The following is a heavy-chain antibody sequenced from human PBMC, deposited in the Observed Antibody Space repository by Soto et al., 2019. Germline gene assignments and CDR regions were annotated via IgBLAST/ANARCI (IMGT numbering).Heavy chain of an antibody. V-gene: IGHV3-11*01. CDR3: ARSLDIHYKNWFDP. D-gene: IGHD4-4*01. J-gene: IGHJ5*02. CDR1: GFTFSDYY. Sequence: GGSLRLSCAASGFTFSDYYMSWIRQAPGKGLEWVSIISGTDSRTYYADSVKGRFTISRDNSRNTLYLDMISLRAEDTAVYYCARSLDIHYKNWFDPWGHGTLVTVSS. CDR2: ISGTDSRT.